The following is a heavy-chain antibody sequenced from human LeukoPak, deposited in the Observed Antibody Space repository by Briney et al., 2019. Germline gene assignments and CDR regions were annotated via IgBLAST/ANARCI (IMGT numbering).Heavy chain of an antibody. V-gene: IGHV1-2*04. Sequence: ASVKVSCKVSGYTFTGYYMHWVRQAPGQGLEWMGWINPNSGGTNYAQKFQGWVTMTRDTSISTAYMELSRLRSDDTAVYYCARDRRIAARPPKQEFDYWGQGTLVTVSS. CDR1: GYTFTGYY. CDR3: ARDRRIAARPPKQEFDY. CDR2: INPNSGGT. J-gene: IGHJ4*02. D-gene: IGHD6-6*01.